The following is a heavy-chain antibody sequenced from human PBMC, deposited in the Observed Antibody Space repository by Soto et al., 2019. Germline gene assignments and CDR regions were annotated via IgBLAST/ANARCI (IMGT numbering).Heavy chain of an antibody. J-gene: IGHJ6*02. Sequence: PGGSLRLSCAASGFTFSSYGMHWVRQAPGKGLEWVAVISYDGSNKYYADSVKGRFTISRDNSKNTLYLQMNSLRAEDTAVYYCAKDLSVAGTLEVLITGYYYYGMDVWGQGTTVTVSS. D-gene: IGHD6-19*01. V-gene: IGHV3-30*18. CDR1: GFTFSSYG. CDR3: AKDLSVAGTLEVLITGYYYYGMDV. CDR2: ISYDGSNK.